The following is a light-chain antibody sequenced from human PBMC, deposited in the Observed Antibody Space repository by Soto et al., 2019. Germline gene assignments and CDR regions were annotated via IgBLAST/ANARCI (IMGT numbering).Light chain of an antibody. CDR3: QKYSSVPV. CDR1: QGIRNF. V-gene: IGKV1-27*01. Sequence: DIQMTQSPTSLSASVGDRVTITCQASQGIRNFVAWYQQKPGQAPKLLIYAASTLQSGVPSRFSGSGSGTDLTLTINSLQPEDVAIYSCQKYSSVPVFGPGTKVEIK. J-gene: IGKJ3*01. CDR2: AAS.